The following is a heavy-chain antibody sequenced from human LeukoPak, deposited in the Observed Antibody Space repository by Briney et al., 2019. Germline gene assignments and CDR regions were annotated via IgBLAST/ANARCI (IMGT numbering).Heavy chain of an antibody. CDR1: GFTISSNY. J-gene: IGHJ6*03. D-gene: IGHD3-22*01. Sequence: GGSLRLSCAASGFTISSNYMSWVRQAPRKGLEWVSIIYSGGRTYYADSVKGRFTISRDNSKNTLYLQMNSLRAEDTAVYYCARSQDSSGYYYHYYYMDVWGKGTTVTVSS. CDR3: ARSQDSSGYYYHYYYMDV. V-gene: IGHV3-53*01. CDR2: IYSGGRT.